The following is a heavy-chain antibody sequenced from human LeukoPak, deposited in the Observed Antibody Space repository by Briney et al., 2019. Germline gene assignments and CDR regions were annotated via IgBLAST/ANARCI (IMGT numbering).Heavy chain of an antibody. D-gene: IGHD3-22*01. CDR3: ARGYSSGYYYDY. CDR2: INPNSGGT. V-gene: IGHV1-2*02. J-gene: IGHJ4*02. CDR1: GYTFTSYG. Sequence: ASVKVSCKASGYTFTSYGISWVRQAPGQGLEWMGWINPNSGGTNYAQKFQGRVTMTRDTSISTAYMELSRLRSDDTAVYYCARGYSSGYYYDYWGQGTLVTVSS.